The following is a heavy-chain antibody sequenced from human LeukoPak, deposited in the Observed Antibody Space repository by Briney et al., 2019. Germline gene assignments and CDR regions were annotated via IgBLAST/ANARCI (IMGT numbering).Heavy chain of an antibody. CDR3: ARVALRFLEWFPSYYYMDV. D-gene: IGHD3-3*01. CDR1: GYTFTSYG. J-gene: IGHJ6*03. V-gene: IGHV1-18*01. Sequence: ASVKVSCKASGYTFTSYGISWVRQAPGQGLEWMGWISAYNCNTNYAQKLQGRVTMTTDTSTRTASMELRSLRSDDTAVYYCARVALRFLEWFPSYYYMDVWGKGTTVTVSS. CDR2: ISAYNCNT.